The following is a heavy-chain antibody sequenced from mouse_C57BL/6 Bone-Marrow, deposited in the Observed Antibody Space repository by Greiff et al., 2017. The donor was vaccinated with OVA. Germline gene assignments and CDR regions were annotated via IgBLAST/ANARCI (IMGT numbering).Heavy chain of an antibody. CDR1: GYAFSSSW. Sequence: VQLQQSGPELVKPGASVKISCKASGYAFSSSWMNWVKQRPGKGLEWIGRIYPGVGDTNYNGKFKGKATLTADKSSSTAYMQLNSLTSEDSTVYFCARGNLLRPDWYVDVWGTGTTVTVSS. D-gene: IGHD1-2*01. CDR2: IYPGVGDT. J-gene: IGHJ1*03. CDR3: ARGNLLRPDWYVDV. V-gene: IGHV1-82*01.